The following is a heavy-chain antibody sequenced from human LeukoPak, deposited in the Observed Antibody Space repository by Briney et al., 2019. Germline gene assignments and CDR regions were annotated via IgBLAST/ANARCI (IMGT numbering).Heavy chain of an antibody. J-gene: IGHJ4*02. Sequence: GGSLRLSCAGSGFIFNNYAMHWVRQAPRKGLVWVSRISTDGYTTDYADFVQGRFTASRDNTKNTWSLEMNSLRAEDTAVYYCVVGGSPGYWGQGTLVTVSS. D-gene: IGHD2-15*01. CDR3: VVGGSPGY. CDR2: ISTDGYTT. CDR1: GFIFNNYA. V-gene: IGHV3-74*01.